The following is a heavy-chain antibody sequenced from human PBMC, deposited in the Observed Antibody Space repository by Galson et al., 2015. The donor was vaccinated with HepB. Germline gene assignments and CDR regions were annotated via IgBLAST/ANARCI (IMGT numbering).Heavy chain of an antibody. CDR2: IKSKTDGGTT. Sequence: SLRLSCAASGFTFNKAWMTWVRQAPGKGLEWVGRIKSKTDGGTTDYAAPVKGRFTISRDDSKNTLYLQLNSLKTEDTAVYYCTTDPIIDTPGNESWGPGTLVTVSS. D-gene: IGHD3-10*01. CDR3: TTDPIIDTPGNES. CDR1: GFTFNKAW. V-gene: IGHV3-15*01. J-gene: IGHJ4*02.